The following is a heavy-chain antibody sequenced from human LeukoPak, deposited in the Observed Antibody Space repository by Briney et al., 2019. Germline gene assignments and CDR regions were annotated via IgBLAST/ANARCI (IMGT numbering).Heavy chain of an antibody. CDR1: GGSFSGYY. V-gene: IGHV4-34*01. CDR2: INHSGST. D-gene: IGHD6-13*01. Sequence: SETLSLTCAVYGGSFSGYYWSWIRQPPGKGLEWIGEINHSGSTNYNPSLKSRVTISVDTSKNQFSPKLSSVTAADTAVYYCARGSSWSNADGMDVWGQGTTVTVSS. J-gene: IGHJ6*02. CDR3: ARGSSWSNADGMDV.